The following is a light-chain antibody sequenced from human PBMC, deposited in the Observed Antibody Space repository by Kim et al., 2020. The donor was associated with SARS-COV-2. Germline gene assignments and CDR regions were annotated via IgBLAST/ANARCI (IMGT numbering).Light chain of an antibody. V-gene: IGLV2-11*01. CDR3: CSYAGSFVI. CDR2: DVN. J-gene: IGLJ2*01. CDR1: ISDVGGYNY. Sequence: QSALTQPRSVSGSPGQSVTISCTGTISDVGGYNYVSWYQQHPDKAPKLMIYDVNQRPSGVPDRFSGSKSGNTASLTISGLQAEDEADYYCCSYAGSFVIFGGGTKLTVL.